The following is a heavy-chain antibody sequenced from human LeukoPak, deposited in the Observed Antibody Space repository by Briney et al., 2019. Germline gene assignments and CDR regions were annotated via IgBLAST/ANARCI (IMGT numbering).Heavy chain of an antibody. V-gene: IGHV4-61*02. CDR3: ARGPFGIQLWPNDAFDI. Sequence: PSETLSLTCTVSGGSISSGSYYWSWIRQPAGKGLEWIGRIYTSGSTNYNPSLKCRVTISVDTSKNQFSLKLSSVTAADTAVYYCARGPFGIQLWPNDAFDIWGQGTMVTVSS. CDR1: GGSISSGSYY. J-gene: IGHJ3*02. CDR2: IYTSGST. D-gene: IGHD5-18*01.